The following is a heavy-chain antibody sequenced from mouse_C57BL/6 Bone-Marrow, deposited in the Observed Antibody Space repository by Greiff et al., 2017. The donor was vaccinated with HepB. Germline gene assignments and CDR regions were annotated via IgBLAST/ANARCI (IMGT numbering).Heavy chain of an antibody. J-gene: IGHJ3*01. V-gene: IGHV1-47*01. CDR3: ARRVLRYPAWFAY. Sequence: QVQLKESGAELVKPGASVKMSCKASGYTFTTYPIEWMKQNHGKSLEWIGNFHPYNDDTKYNEKFKAKATLTVEKSSSTVYLELSRLTSDDSAVYYCARRVLRYPAWFAYWGQGTLVTVSA. CDR2: FHPYNDDT. D-gene: IGHD1-1*01. CDR1: GYTFTTYP.